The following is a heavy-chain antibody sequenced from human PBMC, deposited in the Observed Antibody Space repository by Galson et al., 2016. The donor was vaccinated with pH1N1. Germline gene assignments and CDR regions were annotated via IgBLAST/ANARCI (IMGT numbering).Heavy chain of an antibody. Sequence: SLRLSCAASGFTFDDYAMHWVRQAPGKGLEWVSGISWNSGSIGYADSVKGRFTISRDNAKNSLCLQMNSLRAEDTALYYCAKVVGHLSGYYDYWGQGTLVTVSS. CDR1: GFTFDDYA. CDR3: AKVVGHLSGYYDY. CDR2: ISWNSGSI. D-gene: IGHD3-9*01. J-gene: IGHJ4*02. V-gene: IGHV3-9*01.